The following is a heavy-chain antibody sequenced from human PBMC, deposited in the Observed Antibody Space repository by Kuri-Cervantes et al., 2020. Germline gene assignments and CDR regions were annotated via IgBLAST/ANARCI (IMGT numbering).Heavy chain of an antibody. Sequence: SETLSLTCTVSGGSISSGDYYWSWIRQPPGKGLEWIGYIYYSGSTYYNPSLKSRVTISVDTSKNQFSLKLSSVTAADTAVYYCARVGTYYYDSSGYYAGDYWGQGTLVTVSS. CDR1: GGSISSGDYY. CDR2: IYYSGST. CDR3: ARVGTYYYDSSGYYAGDY. V-gene: IGHV4-30-4*08. J-gene: IGHJ4*02. D-gene: IGHD3-22*01.